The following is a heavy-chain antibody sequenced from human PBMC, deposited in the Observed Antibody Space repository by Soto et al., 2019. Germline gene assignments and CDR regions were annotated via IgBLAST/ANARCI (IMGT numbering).Heavy chain of an antibody. CDR3: ARDRTIRYFDY. CDR1: GFAFHGYA. J-gene: IGHJ4*02. V-gene: IGHV3-33*01. CDR2: IWYDGSTE. D-gene: IGHD3-9*01. Sequence: QVQLVESGGGVVQPGGSLRLSCAASGFAFHGYAMHWVRQAPGKGLEWVAVIWYDGSTEYYIDSVKGRFAISRDNSKNTLYLQLNSLRAEDTAVYYCARDRTIRYFDYWGQGTPVIVSS.